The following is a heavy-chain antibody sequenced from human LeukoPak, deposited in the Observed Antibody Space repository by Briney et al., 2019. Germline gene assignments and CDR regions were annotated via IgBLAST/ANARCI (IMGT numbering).Heavy chain of an antibody. Sequence: GASVKVSCKASGYTFTSYYMHWVRQAPGQGLEWMGIINPSGGSTSYAQKFQGRVTMTRDTSTSTVYMELSSLRSEDTAVYYCARDKGLNYDILTGYLDYWGQGTLVTVSS. V-gene: IGHV1-46*01. CDR2: INPSGGST. CDR1: GYTFTSYY. D-gene: IGHD3-9*01. J-gene: IGHJ4*02. CDR3: ARDKGLNYDILTGYLDY.